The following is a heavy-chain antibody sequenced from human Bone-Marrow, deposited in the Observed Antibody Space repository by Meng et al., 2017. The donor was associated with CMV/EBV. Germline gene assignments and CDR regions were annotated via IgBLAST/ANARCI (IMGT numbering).Heavy chain of an antibody. V-gene: IGHV1-2*02. J-gene: IGHJ4*02. Sequence: ASVKVSCKASGYTFTSYGISWVRQAPGQGLEWMGWINPNSGGTNYAQKFQGRVTMTRDTSISTAYMELSRLRSDDTAVYYCARAAVPAATFDYWGQGTLVTVSS. CDR2: INPNSGGT. CDR1: GYTFTSYG. CDR3: ARAAVPAATFDY. D-gene: IGHD2-2*01.